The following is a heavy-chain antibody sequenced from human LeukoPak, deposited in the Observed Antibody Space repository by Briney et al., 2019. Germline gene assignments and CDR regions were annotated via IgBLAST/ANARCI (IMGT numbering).Heavy chain of an antibody. CDR1: GFTFRSYA. CDR3: AKVYCSSTSCYFDY. V-gene: IGHV3-23*01. CDR2: ISGSGGST. Sequence: GGSLRLSCAASGFTFRSYAMSWVRQGPGKGLEWVSAISGSGGSTYYRDSVKGRFTISRDNSKNTLYLQMNSLRAEDTAVYYCAKVYCSSTSCYFDYWGQGTLVTVSS. D-gene: IGHD2-2*01. J-gene: IGHJ4*02.